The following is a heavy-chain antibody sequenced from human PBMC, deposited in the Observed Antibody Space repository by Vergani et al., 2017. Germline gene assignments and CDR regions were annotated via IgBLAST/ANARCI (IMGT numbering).Heavy chain of an antibody. CDR1: GFTFSTYA. CDR3: AKAYTTASYYYYYMDV. Sequence: EVQLLDSGGGLVQPGGSLRLSCAASGFTFSTYATSWVRQAPGKGLEWVSAISGHGDNIFYADSVKGRFTISRDNSKNTLFLQMNSLRVEDTAIYYCAKAYTTASYYYYYMDVWGKGTTVTVSS. J-gene: IGHJ6*03. V-gene: IGHV3-23*01. CDR2: ISGHGDNI. D-gene: IGHD1-1*01.